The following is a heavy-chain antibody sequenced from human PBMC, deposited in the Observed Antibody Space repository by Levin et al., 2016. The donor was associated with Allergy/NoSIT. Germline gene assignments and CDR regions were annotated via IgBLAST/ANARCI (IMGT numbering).Heavy chain of an antibody. CDR3: ARGKDYGDYNDY. Sequence: WIRQPPGKGLEWIGYIYYSGSTNYNPSLKSRVTISVDTSKNQFSLKLSSVTAADTAVYYCARGKDYGDYNDYWGQGTLVTVSS. D-gene: IGHD4-17*01. V-gene: IGHV4-59*01. J-gene: IGHJ4*02. CDR2: IYYSGST.